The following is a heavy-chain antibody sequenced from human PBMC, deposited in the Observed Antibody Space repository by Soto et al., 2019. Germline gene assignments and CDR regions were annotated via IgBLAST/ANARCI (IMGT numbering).Heavy chain of an antibody. CDR3: ASSSRLSLPFDY. J-gene: IGHJ4*02. CDR1: GGSFSGYY. D-gene: IGHD6-13*01. Sequence: QVQLQQWGAGLLKPSETLSLTCAVYGGSFSGYYWSWIRQPPGKGLEWIGEINHSGSTNYNPSLKGRITISVDTSKNQFSPELSSVTAADKAVYYCASSSRLSLPFDYLGQGTLVTVSS. V-gene: IGHV4-34*01. CDR2: INHSGST.